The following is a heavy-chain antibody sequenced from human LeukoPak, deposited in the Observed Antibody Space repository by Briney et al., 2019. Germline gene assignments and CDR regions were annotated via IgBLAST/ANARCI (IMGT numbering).Heavy chain of an antibody. D-gene: IGHD3-22*01. J-gene: IGHJ4*02. CDR3: ATLGYDSSGYYVPHDY. CDR2: FDPEDGET. Sequence: ASVKVSCKVSGYTLTELSMHWVRQAPGKGLEWMGGFDPEDGETIYAQKFQGRVAMTEDTSTDTAYMELSSLRSEDTAVYYCATLGYDSSGYYVPHDYWGQGTLVTVSS. CDR1: GYTLTELS. V-gene: IGHV1-24*01.